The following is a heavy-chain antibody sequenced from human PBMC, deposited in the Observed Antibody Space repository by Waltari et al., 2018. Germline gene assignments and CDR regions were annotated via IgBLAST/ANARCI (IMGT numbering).Heavy chain of an antibody. CDR3: ARDAGFRGNEGSWFDL. D-gene: IGHD2-15*01. Sequence: QVQLHESGPGLVKTSQTLSLSCSFSGDSVSIGEYFWSWVRQSPGKGLEWIGFFFHTGYAYYNPSLKRRATISVESSVNRFFLTLNSVTAADTAVYYCARDAGFRGNEGSWFDLWGQGIQVAVSS. CDR2: FFHTGYA. J-gene: IGHJ5*02. CDR1: GDSVSIGEYF. V-gene: IGHV4-30-4*01.